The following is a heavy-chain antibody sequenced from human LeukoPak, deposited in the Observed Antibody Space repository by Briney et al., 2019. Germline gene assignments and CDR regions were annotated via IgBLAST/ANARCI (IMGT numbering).Heavy chain of an antibody. J-gene: IGHJ6*03. Sequence: PSETLSLTCTVSGGSIRSGSYYWSWIRQSAGKGLEWIGRIYISGSTKYNPSLKSRVTISVDTSKNQFSLKLSSVTAADTAVYYCARRRGWGSGSYYTDYYYYYMDVWGKATTVTISS. CDR1: GGSIRSGSYY. CDR2: IYISGST. CDR3: ARRRGWGSGSYYTDYYYYYMDV. D-gene: IGHD3-10*01. V-gene: IGHV4-61*02.